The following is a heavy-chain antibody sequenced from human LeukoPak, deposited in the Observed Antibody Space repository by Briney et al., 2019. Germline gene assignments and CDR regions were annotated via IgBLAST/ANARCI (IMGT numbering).Heavy chain of an antibody. CDR1: GGSISSYY. Sequence: PSETLSLTCTVSGGSISSYYWRWLRQPPGKGLAWIGYIYYSGSTNYNPPLNSRVTISVDTSKNQCSLKLSSVTAADTAVYYCAREGSSGWSSALMGNYYYYYGMDVWGQGTTVTVS. V-gene: IGHV4-59*01. D-gene: IGHD6-19*01. J-gene: IGHJ6*02. CDR3: AREGSSGWSSALMGNYYYYYGMDV. CDR2: IYYSGST.